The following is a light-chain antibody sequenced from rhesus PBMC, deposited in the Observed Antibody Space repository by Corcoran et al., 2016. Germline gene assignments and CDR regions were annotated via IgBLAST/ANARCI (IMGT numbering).Light chain of an antibody. V-gene: IGKV1-69*01. J-gene: IGKJ3*01. Sequence: DIQMTQSPSSLSASVGDRVTITCRASQGISNWLAWYQQKPGKAPKLLIYKASNLETGVPSRFSGSGSWTDFTLTISRLEPEDIATYYCQQHDNSPFTFGPGTKLDIK. CDR1: QGISNW. CDR3: QQHDNSPFT. CDR2: KAS.